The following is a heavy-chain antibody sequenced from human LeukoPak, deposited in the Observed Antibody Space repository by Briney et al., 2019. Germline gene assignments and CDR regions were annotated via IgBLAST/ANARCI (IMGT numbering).Heavy chain of an antibody. J-gene: IGHJ3*02. CDR3: ASVRGYCSGGSCYPDAFDI. V-gene: IGHV1-2*02. D-gene: IGHD2-15*01. Sequence: ASVTVSCKASGYTFTGYYMHWVRQAPGQGVDWMGWINLNSGGPKYAQKFQGRVTMTRDKSISTAYMELSRVRSDDTAVYYCASVRGYCSGGSCYPDAFDIWGQGTMVTVSS. CDR1: GYTFTGYY. CDR2: INLNSGGP.